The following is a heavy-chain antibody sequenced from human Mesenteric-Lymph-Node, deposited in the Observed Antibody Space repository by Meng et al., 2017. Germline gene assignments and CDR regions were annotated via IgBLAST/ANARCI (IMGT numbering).Heavy chain of an antibody. CDR2: MSGSGGMT. D-gene: IGHD6-13*01. Sequence: GGSLRLSCAASGFTFSSHWMTWVRQAPGKGLEYVSSMSGSGGMTYYADSVKGRFTISRDNSKNTLYLQMNSLGGDDTATYYCGKVDPITAHTSGWYGVDYWGQGTLVTVSS. V-gene: IGHV3-23*01. J-gene: IGHJ4*02. CDR3: GKVDPITAHTSGWYGVDY. CDR1: GFTFSSHW.